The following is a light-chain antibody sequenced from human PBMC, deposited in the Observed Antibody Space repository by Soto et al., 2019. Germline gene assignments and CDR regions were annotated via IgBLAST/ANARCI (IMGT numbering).Light chain of an antibody. Sequence: DIQMTQSPSSLSASVGYRFTITCRASQSISSYLNWYQQKPGKAPKLLIYAASSLQSGVPSRFSGSGSGTDFTLTISSLQPEDFATYYCQQSYSTPYTFGQGTRREIK. CDR1: QSISSY. CDR2: AAS. CDR3: QQSYSTPYT. V-gene: IGKV1-39*01. J-gene: IGKJ5*01.